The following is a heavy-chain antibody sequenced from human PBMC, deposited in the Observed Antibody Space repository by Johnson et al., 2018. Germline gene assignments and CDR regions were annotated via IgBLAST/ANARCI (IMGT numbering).Heavy chain of an antibody. V-gene: IGHV3-7*01. J-gene: IGHJ1*01. CDR2: IEQDGNDN. Sequence: VQLVQSGGGLVQPGGSLRLSCAASGFTFSNSWMSWVRQAPGKGLEWVANIEQDGNDNYYVDSVKGRFTISRDTGKNSVYLQMNSLRAEDTAVYYCARGGPYYEYFEQWGQGTLVTVSS. CDR1: GFTFSNSW. D-gene: IGHD1-26*01. CDR3: ARGGPYYEYFEQ.